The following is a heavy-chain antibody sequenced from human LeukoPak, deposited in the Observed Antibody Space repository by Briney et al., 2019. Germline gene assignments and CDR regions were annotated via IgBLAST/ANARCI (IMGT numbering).Heavy chain of an antibody. Sequence: PGGSLRLSCAASGFTFSSYAMSWVRQAPGKGLEWVSSLSVSGGSTYYADSVKGRFTISRDNSKNTLYLQMNSLRAEDTAVYYCAKTSIAYSSGWSPFDYWGQGTLVTVSS. CDR1: GFTFSSYA. J-gene: IGHJ4*02. V-gene: IGHV3-23*01. CDR3: AKTSIAYSSGWSPFDY. D-gene: IGHD6-19*01. CDR2: LSVSGGST.